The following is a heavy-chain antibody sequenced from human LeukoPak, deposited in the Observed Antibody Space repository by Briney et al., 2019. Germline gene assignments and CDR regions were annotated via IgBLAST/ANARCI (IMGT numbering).Heavy chain of an antibody. CDR2: IYYSGST. CDR3: ARVDGVTTVTIDY. V-gene: IGHV4-4*07. Sequence: SETLSLTCTVSGGSISSYYWSWIRQPAGKGLEWIGSIYYSGSTHYNPSLKSRVTISVDTSKNQFSLKLSSVTAADTAVYYCARVDGVTTVTIDYWGQGTLVTVSS. D-gene: IGHD4-11*01. CDR1: GGSISSYY. J-gene: IGHJ4*02.